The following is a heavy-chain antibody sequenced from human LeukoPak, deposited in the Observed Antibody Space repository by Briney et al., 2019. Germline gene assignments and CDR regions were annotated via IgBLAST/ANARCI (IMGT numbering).Heavy chain of an antibody. V-gene: IGHV3-33*01. D-gene: IGHD6-19*01. CDR3: ASDRRVLSSGWYDRDDAFDI. CDR2: IWYDGSNK. Sequence: PGRSLRLSCAASGFTFSTYGMHWVRQAPGKGLEWVALIWYDGSNKYYADSVKGRFTISRYNSKNTLYLQMNSLRAEDTAVYYCASDRRVLSSGWYDRDDAFDIWGQGTMVTVSS. J-gene: IGHJ3*02. CDR1: GFTFSTYG.